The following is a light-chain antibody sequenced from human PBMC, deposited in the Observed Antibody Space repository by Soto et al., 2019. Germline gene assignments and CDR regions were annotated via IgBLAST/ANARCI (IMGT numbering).Light chain of an antibody. CDR1: SNDIGRYKF. J-gene: IGLJ3*02. CDR2: EVS. Sequence: QSVLTQPASVSGSPGQSITISCTGTSNDIGRYKFVSWYQQYPDKAPKLMIYEVSNRPPGVSDRFSGSKSGKTASLTISGLQAEDEADYYCSSYKSSTTWVFGGGTKVTVL. V-gene: IGLV2-14*01. CDR3: SSYKSSTTWV.